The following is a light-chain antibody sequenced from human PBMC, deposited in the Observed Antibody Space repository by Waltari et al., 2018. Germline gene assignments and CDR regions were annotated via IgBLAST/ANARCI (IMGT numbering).Light chain of an antibody. J-gene: IGLJ2*01. CDR2: CGG. Sequence: QSQLTQPPSASGTPGQPVSISCSGVDPHIGRNTFKWYQQFPGTAPKLLSYCGGQRPSGVPDRFSGSKSGTSASLVISGLLSEDEATYYCARWDDNGTGRVIFGGGTKLTVL. CDR1: DPHIGRNT. V-gene: IGLV1-44*01. CDR3: ARWDDNGTGRVI.